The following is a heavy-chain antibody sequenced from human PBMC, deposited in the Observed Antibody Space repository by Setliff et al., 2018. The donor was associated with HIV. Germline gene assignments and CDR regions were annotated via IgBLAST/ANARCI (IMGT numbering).Heavy chain of an antibody. Sequence: SETLSLTCNVSGGSISSDSYYWGWIRQPPGKGLEWIGSFHHSGSASYNPSLRSRVTISEDTSKNQFSLKLTSVTAADTAVYFCARGVYSSGWYLLTRLDPWGQGVLVTVSS. CDR2: FHHSGSA. V-gene: IGHV4-39*01. CDR1: GGSISSDSYY. D-gene: IGHD6-19*01. CDR3: ARGVYSSGWYLLTRLDP. J-gene: IGHJ5*02.